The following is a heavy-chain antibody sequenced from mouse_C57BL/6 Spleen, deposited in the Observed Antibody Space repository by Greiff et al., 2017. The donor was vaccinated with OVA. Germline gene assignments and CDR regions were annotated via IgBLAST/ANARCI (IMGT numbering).Heavy chain of an antibody. CDR2: IDTNSGGT. J-gene: IGHJ2*01. Sequence: VKLLQPGAELVKPGASVKLSCTASGYTFTSYWMHWVKQRPGRGLEWFGRIDTNSGGTKYNEKFKSKATLTVDKPSSTAYMQLSSLTSEDSAVDYCARSEYGNYIFDYWGQGTTLTVSS. V-gene: IGHV1-72*01. D-gene: IGHD2-10*02. CDR3: ARSEYGNYIFDY. CDR1: GYTFTSYW.